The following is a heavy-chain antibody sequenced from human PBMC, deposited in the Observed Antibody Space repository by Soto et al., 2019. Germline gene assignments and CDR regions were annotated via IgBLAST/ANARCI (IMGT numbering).Heavy chain of an antibody. J-gene: IGHJ5*02. D-gene: IGHD3-10*01. V-gene: IGHV3-30-3*01. CDR3: PREGHGDWFDP. CDR2: ISDDGSNK. Sequence: QVQLVESGGGVVQPGRSLRLSCAASGFTFSTYAMHWVRQAPGKGLEWVATISDDGSNKYYADSVKGRFTISRDNSKDTLYLQMNSLRAEDTAVYYCPREGHGDWFDPWCQGTLVTVSS. CDR1: GFTFSTYA.